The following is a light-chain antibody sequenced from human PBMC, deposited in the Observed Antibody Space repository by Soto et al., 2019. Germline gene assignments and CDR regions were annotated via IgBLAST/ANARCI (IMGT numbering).Light chain of an antibody. Sequence: DIQMTQSPPTLSASVGDRATITCRASQSVSQWLAWYQQKPGKVPKLLIYDASTLESGVPSRFSGSGFGTEFTLTISSLQPDDFATYYCQQYNSYSTFGQGTKVDIK. CDR3: QQYNSYST. V-gene: IGKV1-5*01. J-gene: IGKJ1*01. CDR1: QSVSQW. CDR2: DAS.